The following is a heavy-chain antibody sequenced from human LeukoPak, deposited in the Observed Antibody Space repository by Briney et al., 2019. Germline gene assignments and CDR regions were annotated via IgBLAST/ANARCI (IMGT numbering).Heavy chain of an antibody. CDR3: ARDMECSGGSCYSSY. CDR1: GFSVSSNY. CDR2: IYSGGST. J-gene: IGHJ4*02. D-gene: IGHD2-15*01. Sequence: GGSLRLSCAASGFSVSSNYMSWVRQAPGKGQEWVSVIYSGGSTYFADSVKGRFTISRDKSKNTVYLQMNSLRAEDTAVYYCARDMECSGGSCYSSYWGQGTLVTVSS. V-gene: IGHV3-53*01.